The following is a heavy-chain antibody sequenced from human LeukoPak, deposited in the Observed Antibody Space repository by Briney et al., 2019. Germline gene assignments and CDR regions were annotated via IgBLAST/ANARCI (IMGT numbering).Heavy chain of an antibody. CDR3: VHSVGGTSCGSETRRYSFHY. V-gene: IGHV2-5*02. Sequence: EPGPTLVKPTQTLTLTCTYSGFSLTTTGMGGSWIRQPPGKPQAFLSAVYWDRDRRHSPSLRNRLTIHSDISRNQVVLRISDMVPVDTATDFGVHSVGGTSCGSETRRYSFHYWGQGTVVTVAS. CDR1: GFSLTTTGMG. D-gene: IGHD3-10*01. CDR2: VYWDRDR. J-gene: IGHJ4*02.